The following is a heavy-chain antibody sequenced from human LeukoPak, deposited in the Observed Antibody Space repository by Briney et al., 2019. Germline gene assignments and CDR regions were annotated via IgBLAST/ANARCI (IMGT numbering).Heavy chain of an antibody. CDR2: ISWNSGSI. CDR1: GFTFDDYA. Sequence: PGRSLRLSCAASGFTFDDYAMHWVRQAPGKGLEWVSGISWNSGSIDYADSVKGRFTISRDNAKNSLYLQMNSLRAEDTALYYCAKETYYDFWSGYSDAFDIWGQGTMVTVSS. CDR3: AKETYYDFWSGYSDAFDI. D-gene: IGHD3-3*01. J-gene: IGHJ3*02. V-gene: IGHV3-9*01.